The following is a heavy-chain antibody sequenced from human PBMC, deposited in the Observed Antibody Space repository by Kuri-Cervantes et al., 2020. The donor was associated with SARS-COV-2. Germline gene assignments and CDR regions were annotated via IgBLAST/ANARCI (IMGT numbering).Heavy chain of an antibody. V-gene: IGHV3-30-3*01. CDR2: ISYDGSNK. CDR3: ARDRSTHYFDY. CDR1: GFTFSSYA. J-gene: IGHJ4*02. Sequence: GGSLRLSCAASGFTFSSYAMHWGRQAPGKGLEWVAVISYDGSNKYYADSVKGRFTISRDNSKNTLYLQMNSLRAEDTAVYYCARDRSTHYFDYWGQGTLVTVSS.